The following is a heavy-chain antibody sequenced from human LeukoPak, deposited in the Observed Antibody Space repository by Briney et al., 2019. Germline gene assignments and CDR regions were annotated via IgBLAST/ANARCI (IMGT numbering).Heavy chain of an antibody. D-gene: IGHD6-6*01. CDR2: ISDSGGRT. Sequence: GGSLRLSCAASGFAFSNYAMSWVRPAPGKGLEWVSAISDSGGRTYYADSVKGRFTISRDNFKNTLYLQMNSLRAEDTAVYYCAKEQSSSGYFDYWGQGTLVTVSS. CDR3: AKEQSSSGYFDY. J-gene: IGHJ4*02. V-gene: IGHV3-23*01. CDR1: GFAFSNYA.